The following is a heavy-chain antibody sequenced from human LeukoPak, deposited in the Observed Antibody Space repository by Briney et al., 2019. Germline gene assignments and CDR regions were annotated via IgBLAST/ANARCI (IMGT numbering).Heavy chain of an antibody. CDR3: ARGSGWLPDY. CDR2: IYYSGSS. D-gene: IGHD6-19*01. Sequence: TSETLSLTCTVSGGSISSYYWSWVRQPPEKRLEWIGHIYYSGSSNYNPSLKSRVTISVDTSKNQFSLKLSSVTAADTAVYYCARGSGWLPDYWGQGTLVTVSS. J-gene: IGHJ4*02. V-gene: IGHV4-59*01. CDR1: GGSISSYY.